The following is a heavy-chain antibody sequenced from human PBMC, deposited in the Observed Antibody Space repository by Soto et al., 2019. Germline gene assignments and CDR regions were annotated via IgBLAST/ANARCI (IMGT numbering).Heavy chain of an antibody. CDR1: GFTFSTYW. Sequence: EVQLVESGGGLVQPGGSLRLSCAASGFTFSTYWMHWVRQAPGKGLEWVSRINTDGSTTNHADSVKGRFTISRDNAKNTLYLQMNSLRAEDTVVYYCTRDSGGRDAYWGQGTLVTVSS. J-gene: IGHJ4*02. CDR2: INTDGSTT. CDR3: TRDSGGRDAY. V-gene: IGHV3-74*01. D-gene: IGHD2-15*01.